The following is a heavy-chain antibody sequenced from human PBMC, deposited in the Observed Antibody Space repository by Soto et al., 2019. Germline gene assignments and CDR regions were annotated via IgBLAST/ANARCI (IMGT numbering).Heavy chain of an antibody. V-gene: IGHV3-30-3*01. CDR2: ISYDGSNK. CDR3: ARDNYGSGSYYTGAYYYYYGMDV. Sequence: PGGSLRLSCAASGFTFSSYAMHWVRQAPGKGLEWVAVISYDGSNKYYADSVKGRFTISRDNSKNTLYLQMNSLRAEDTAVYYCARDNYGSGSYYTGAYYYYYGMDVWGQGTTVTVS. CDR1: GFTFSSYA. J-gene: IGHJ6*02. D-gene: IGHD3-10*01.